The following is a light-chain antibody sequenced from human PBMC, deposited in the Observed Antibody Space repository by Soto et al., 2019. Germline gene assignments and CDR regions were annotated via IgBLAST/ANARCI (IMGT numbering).Light chain of an antibody. CDR3: QSYDSSLSGSGV. J-gene: IGLJ3*02. V-gene: IGLV1-40*01. CDR2: GHN. CDR1: YSNIGAGYE. Sequence: QSVLTQPPSVSGAPGQRVTISCTGSYSNIGAGYEVHWYQQIPGTAPKLLISGHNNRPSGVPDRFFGSKSGTSASLTIIGLQAEDEADYYSQSYDSSLSGSGVFGGGTKVTVL.